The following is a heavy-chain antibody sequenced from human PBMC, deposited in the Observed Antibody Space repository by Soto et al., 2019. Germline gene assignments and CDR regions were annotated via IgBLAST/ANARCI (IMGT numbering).Heavy chain of an antibody. CDR2: IGGTGNTT. D-gene: IGHD6-25*01. V-gene: IGHV3-23*01. J-gene: IGHJ4*02. Sequence: EVHLSESGGALVQPGGSLRLSCAASGFTFRVYAMSWFRQAPGGGLEWVSAIGGTGNTTYYADSVEGRFTIARDNSRDTLYLQMTSLRVEDTAVYSCARIRQRLFVSWGQGTLVSVSS. CDR3: ARIRQRLFVS. CDR1: GFTFRVYA.